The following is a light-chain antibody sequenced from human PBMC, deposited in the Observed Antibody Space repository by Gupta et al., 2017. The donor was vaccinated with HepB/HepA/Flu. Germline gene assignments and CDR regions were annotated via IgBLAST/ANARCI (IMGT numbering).Light chain of an antibody. Sequence: DIQMTKSPSTLSASVGDRVTITCRASQSISSWLAWYQKKPGKAPKLLNYKASSLESGVPSRFSGSGAGTEFTLTISSLQPDDFATYYCQQYNSYSTFGQGTKVEIK. J-gene: IGKJ1*01. CDR3: QQYNSYST. CDR1: QSISSW. V-gene: IGKV1-5*03. CDR2: KAS.